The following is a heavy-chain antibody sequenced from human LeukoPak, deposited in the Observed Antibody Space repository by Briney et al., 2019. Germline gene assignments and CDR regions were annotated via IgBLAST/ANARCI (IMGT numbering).Heavy chain of an antibody. V-gene: IGHV4-34*01. CDR3: ARRPDGFDI. Sequence: SETLPLTCAVYGGSFSGYYWNWIRQPPGKGLQWIGEINHGGSINYNPSLKSRVTISVDTSKNQISLKVNSITAADTAVYYCARRPDGFDIWGQGTMVTVSS. CDR2: INHGGSI. D-gene: IGHD6-6*01. J-gene: IGHJ3*02. CDR1: GGSFSGYY.